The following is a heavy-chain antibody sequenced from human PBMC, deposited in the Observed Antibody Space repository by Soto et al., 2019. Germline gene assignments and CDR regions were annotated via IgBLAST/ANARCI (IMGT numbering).Heavy chain of an antibody. CDR1: GGSISSYY. V-gene: IGHV4-59*01. CDR2: IYYSGST. J-gene: IGHJ5*02. Sequence: SETLSLTCTVSGGSISSYYWSWIRQPPGKGLEWIGYIYYSGSTNYNPSLKSRVTISVDTSKNQFSLKLSSVTAADTAVYYCARSSHWYDPWGQGTLVTVSS. CDR3: ARSSHWYDP.